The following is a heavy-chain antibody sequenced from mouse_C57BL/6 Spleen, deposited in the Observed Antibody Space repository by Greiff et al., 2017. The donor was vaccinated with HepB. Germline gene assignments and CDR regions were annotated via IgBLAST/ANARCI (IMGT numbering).Heavy chain of an antibody. D-gene: IGHD2-4*01. Sequence: DVHLVESGGGLVKPGGSLKLSCAASGFTFSSYAMSWVRQTPEKRLEWVATISDGGSYTYYPDNVKGRFTISRDNAKNNLYLQMSHLKSEDTAMYYCARDDPYDYDGYFDVWGTGTTVTVSS. J-gene: IGHJ1*03. CDR1: GFTFSSYA. V-gene: IGHV5-4*01. CDR3: ARDDPYDYDGYFDV. CDR2: ISDGGSYT.